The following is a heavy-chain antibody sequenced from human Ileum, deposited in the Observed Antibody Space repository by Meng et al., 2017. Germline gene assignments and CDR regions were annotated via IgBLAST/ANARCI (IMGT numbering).Heavy chain of an antibody. V-gene: IGHV4-4*02. CDR3: VRNDYCSGGTCYPHFDY. CDR1: GGSINSYVW. D-gene: IGHD2-15*01. CDR2: IYPGGSI. J-gene: IGHJ4*02. Sequence: QGRLKESGPGLVKPSGTLSLTGAVSGGSINSYVWWSWVRQAPGKGLEWIGEIYPGGSINYNPSLKSRVTISADTSKNQFSLSLDSVTAADTAVYYCVRNDYCSGGTCYPHFDYWGQGTLVTVSS.